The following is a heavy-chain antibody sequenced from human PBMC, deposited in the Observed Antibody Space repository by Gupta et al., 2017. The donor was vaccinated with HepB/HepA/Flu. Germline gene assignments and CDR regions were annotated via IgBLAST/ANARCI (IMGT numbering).Heavy chain of an antibody. CDR1: GFTFSSYW. D-gene: IGHD6-13*01. J-gene: IGHJ4*02. CDR2: IKQDGSEK. V-gene: IGHV3-7*01. CDR3: ARESRPPSSWYYFDY. Sequence: EVQLVESGGGLVQPGGSLRLSCAASGFTFSSYWMSWVRQAPGKGLEWVANIKQDGSEKYYVDSVKGRFTISRDNAKNSLYLQMNSLRAEDTAVYYCARESRPPSSWYYFDYWGQGTLITVSS.